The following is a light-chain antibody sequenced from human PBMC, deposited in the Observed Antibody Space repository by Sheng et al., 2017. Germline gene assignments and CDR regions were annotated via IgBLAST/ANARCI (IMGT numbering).Light chain of an antibody. Sequence: QSALTQPASVSGSPGQSITISCTGTSSDVGAYNFVSWYQQHPGKAPKLMIYDVSTRPSGVSNRFSGSKSGNTASLTISGLQAEDEADYYCSSFTSSNTLEVFGTGTKVTVL. CDR1: SSDVGAYNF. V-gene: IGLV2-14*01. J-gene: IGLJ1*01. CDR2: DVS. CDR3: SSFTSSNTLEV.